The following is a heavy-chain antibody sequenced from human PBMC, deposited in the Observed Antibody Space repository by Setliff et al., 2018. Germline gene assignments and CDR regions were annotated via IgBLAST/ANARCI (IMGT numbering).Heavy chain of an antibody. D-gene: IGHD3-3*01. CDR1: GGSLNTYY. V-gene: IGHV4-4*07. CDR2: INTSGTT. Sequence: PSETLSLTCTASGGSLNTYYWSWIRQPAGKELEWIGRINTSGTTRYNPSLRSRATLSVDESMNRFSLNLNSVTAADTAVYYCAGGLPGDYDFNCFDTWGQGALVTVSS. J-gene: IGHJ5*02. CDR3: AGGLPGDYDFNCFDT.